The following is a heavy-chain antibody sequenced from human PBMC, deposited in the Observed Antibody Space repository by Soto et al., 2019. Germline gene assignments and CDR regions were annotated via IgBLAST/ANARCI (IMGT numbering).Heavy chain of an antibody. D-gene: IGHD3-10*01. CDR3: AKDVSLGSGTYGHFDN. CDR1: GFTFSSYA. Sequence: EVQLLESGGGLVQPGESLRLSCAASGFTFSSYAMSWVRQAPGKGLEWVSGISGSGGGTHYADAVRGRLTISRDNSNNTLYLQMNTLGAEDTAVYYCAKDVSLGSGTYGHFDNWGQGTLVTVSS. CDR2: ISGSGGGT. V-gene: IGHV3-23*01. J-gene: IGHJ4*02.